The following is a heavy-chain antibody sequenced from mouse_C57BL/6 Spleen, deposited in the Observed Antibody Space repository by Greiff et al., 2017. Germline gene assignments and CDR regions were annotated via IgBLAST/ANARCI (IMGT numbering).Heavy chain of an antibody. V-gene: IGHV1-42*01. Sequence: VQLKQSGPELVKPGASVKISCKASGYSFTGYYMNWVKQSPEKSLEWIGEINPSTGGTTYNQKFKAKATLTVDKSSSTAYMQLKSLTSEDSAVYYCARGDRGFAYWGQGTLVTVSA. CDR1: GYSFTGYY. D-gene: IGHD3-3*01. J-gene: IGHJ3*01. CDR3: ARGDRGFAY. CDR2: INPSTGGT.